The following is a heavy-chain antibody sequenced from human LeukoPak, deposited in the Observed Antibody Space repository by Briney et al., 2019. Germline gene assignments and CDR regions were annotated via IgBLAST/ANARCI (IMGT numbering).Heavy chain of an antibody. Sequence: PSETLSLTCTVSGGSISSSSYYWGWIRQPPGKGLEWIGSIYYSGSTYYNPSLESRVTISVDTSKNQFSLKLSSVTAADTAVYYCARVTYSSSWGYDAFDIWGQGTMVTVSS. CDR2: IYYSGST. J-gene: IGHJ3*02. D-gene: IGHD6-13*01. CDR1: GGSISSSSYY. V-gene: IGHV4-39*07. CDR3: ARVTYSSSWGYDAFDI.